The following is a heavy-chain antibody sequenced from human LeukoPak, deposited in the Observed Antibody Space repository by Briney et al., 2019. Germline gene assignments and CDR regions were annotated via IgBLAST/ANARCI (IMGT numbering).Heavy chain of an antibody. CDR3: AKDCSITSCYNWFDP. Sequence: PGGSLRLSCAASGFTFSSYAMSWVRQAPGKGLEWVSAISGSGGSTYYADSVKGRFTISRDNSKNTLYLQMNGLRAEDTAVYYCAKDCSITSCYNWFDPWGQGTLVTVSS. V-gene: IGHV3-23*01. D-gene: IGHD2-2*01. CDR1: GFTFSSYA. CDR2: ISGSGGST. J-gene: IGHJ5*02.